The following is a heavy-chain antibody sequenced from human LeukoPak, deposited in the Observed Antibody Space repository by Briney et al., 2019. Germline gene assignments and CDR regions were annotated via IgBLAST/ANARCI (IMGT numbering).Heavy chain of an antibody. CDR3: AKGVGYGGMDV. J-gene: IGHJ6*02. D-gene: IGHD2-8*01. Sequence: PGRSLRLSCAASGFTFSGYGMHWVRQTPGKGLEWVAVISYDGHNEYYGDSVKGRFTISRDNSKNTVFLQMNSLRAEDTAVYYCAKGVGYGGMDVWGQGTTVTVSS. CDR2: ISYDGHNE. V-gene: IGHV3-30*18. CDR1: GFTFSGYG.